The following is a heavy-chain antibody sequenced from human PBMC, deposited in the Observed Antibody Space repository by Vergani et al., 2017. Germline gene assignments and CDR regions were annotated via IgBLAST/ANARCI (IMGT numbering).Heavy chain of an antibody. J-gene: IGHJ4*02. CDR3: AKDISSWYYFDY. CDR2: ISGSGGST. V-gene: IGHV3-23*01. D-gene: IGHD6-13*01. Sequence: EVQLLESGGGLVQPGGSLRLSCAASGFTFSSYAMSWVRQAPGKGLEWVSAISGSGGSTYYADSVKGRFTISRDNSKNTLYLHMNRLRAEDTAVYFCAKDISSWYYFDYWGQGTLVTVSS. CDR1: GFTFSSYA.